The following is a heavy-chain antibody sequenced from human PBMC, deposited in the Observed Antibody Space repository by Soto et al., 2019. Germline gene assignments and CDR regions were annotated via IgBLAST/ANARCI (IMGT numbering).Heavy chain of an antibody. CDR1: GYIFNSVG. V-gene: IGHV1-18*04. J-gene: IGHJ4*02. CDR3: ARYLNWNNVLGFDS. D-gene: IGHD1-20*01. Sequence: QLVQSGDEVKKPGASVKVSCRASGYIFNSVGISWLRQVPGQRLEWMGWVSTYSEHTKSVQKFQDRVTLTADTSTSTAYMELRSLRSDDTAVYYCARYLNWNNVLGFDSWGQVTLVTVSS. CDR2: VSTYSEHT.